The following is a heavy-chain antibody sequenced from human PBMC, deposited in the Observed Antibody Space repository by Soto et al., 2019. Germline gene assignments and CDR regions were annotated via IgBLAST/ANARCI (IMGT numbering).Heavy chain of an antibody. CDR1: GGCISSYY. CDR2: SYYSGST. V-gene: IGHV4-59*08. Sequence: SETLSLTCTVCGGCISSYYWSWIRQPPGKGLEWIGNSYYSGSTNYNPSLKSRVTISEDTSKNQFSLKLSSVTAADTAVYYCARQGYSGYDSLHLQYYYYYYMYLYGKGTTVTVSS. CDR3: ARQGYSGYDSLHLQYYYYYYMYL. D-gene: IGHD5-12*01. J-gene: IGHJ6*03.